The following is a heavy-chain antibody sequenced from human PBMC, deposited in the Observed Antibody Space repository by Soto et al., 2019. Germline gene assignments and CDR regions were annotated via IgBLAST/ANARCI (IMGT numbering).Heavy chain of an antibody. CDR3: AKDRAAGTTSSYYYYYGMDV. D-gene: IGHD1-7*01. CDR2: IVGTGDYS. V-gene: IGHV3-23*01. CDR1: GFNFSSYA. J-gene: IGHJ6*02. Sequence: LRLSCAVSGFNFSSYAMSWVRQAPGKGLEWVSSIVGTGDYSYYADSVKGRFTTSRDNSKNTLYVEMNNLGAEDTAVYYCAKDRAAGTTSSYYYYYGMDVWGQGTTVTVSS.